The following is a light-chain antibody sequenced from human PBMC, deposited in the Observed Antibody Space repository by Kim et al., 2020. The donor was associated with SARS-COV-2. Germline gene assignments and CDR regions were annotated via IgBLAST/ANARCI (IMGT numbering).Light chain of an antibody. V-gene: IGKV3-11*01. CDR2: DAS. CDR1: QSVSSY. Sequence: EIVLTQSPATLSLSPGERATLSCRASQSVSSYLAWYQQKPGQAPRLLIDDASNRATGIPARFSGSGSGTDFTLTISSLEPEDFAVYYCQQRSNWLTFGGGTKVDIK. J-gene: IGKJ4*01. CDR3: QQRSNWLT.